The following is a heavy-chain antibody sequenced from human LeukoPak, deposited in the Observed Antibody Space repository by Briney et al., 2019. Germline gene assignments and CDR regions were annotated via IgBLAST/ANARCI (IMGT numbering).Heavy chain of an antibody. D-gene: IGHD6-13*01. CDR1: GYTFTGYY. CDR2: INPNSGGT. CDR3: ARDLTVAAVVLDY. J-gene: IGHJ4*02. V-gene: IGHV1-2*02. Sequence: ASVKVSCKASGYTFTGYYMHWVRQAPGQGPEWMGWINPNSGGTNYAQKFQGRVTMTRDTSISTAYMELSRLRSDDTAVYYCARDLTVAAVVLDYWGQGTLVTVSS.